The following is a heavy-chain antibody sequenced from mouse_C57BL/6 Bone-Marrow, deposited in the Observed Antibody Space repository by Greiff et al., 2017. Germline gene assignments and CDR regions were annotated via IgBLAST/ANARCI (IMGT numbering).Heavy chain of an antibody. V-gene: IGHV3-6*01. CDR1: GYSITSGYY. J-gene: IGHJ4*01. D-gene: IGHD1-1*01. CDR2: ISYDGSN. Sequence: EVKLMESGPGLVKPSQSLSLTCSVTGYSITSGYYWNWIRQFPGNKLEWMGYISYDGSNNYNPSLKNRISITRDTSKNQFFLKLNSVTTEDTATYYCARKRVTTVVATDYAMDYWGQGTSVTVSS. CDR3: ARKRVTTVVATDYAMDY.